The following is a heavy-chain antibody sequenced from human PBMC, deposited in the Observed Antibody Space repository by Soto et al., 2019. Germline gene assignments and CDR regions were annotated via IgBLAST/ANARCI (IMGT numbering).Heavy chain of an antibody. Sequence: QLQLQESGPGLVKPSETLSLTCTVSGGSISSSSYYWGWIRQPPGKGLEWIGSIYYSGSTYYNPSLKSRVTISVDTSKNQFSLKLSSVTAADTAVYYCARQLTIPIIILGWFDPCGQGTLVTVSS. J-gene: IGHJ5*02. CDR3: ARQLTIPIIILGWFDP. CDR2: IYYSGST. CDR1: GGSISSSSYY. V-gene: IGHV4-39*01. D-gene: IGHD7-27*01.